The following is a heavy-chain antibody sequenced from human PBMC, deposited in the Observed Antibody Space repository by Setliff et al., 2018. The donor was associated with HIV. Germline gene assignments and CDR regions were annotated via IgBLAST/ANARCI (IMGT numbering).Heavy chain of an antibody. J-gene: IGHJ4*02. V-gene: IGHV1-46*01. D-gene: IGHD3-10*01. CDR3: ARRITMVRGVIKYYFDY. CDR2: INPSGGGT. CDR1: GYTFTSYY. Sequence: EASVKVSCKASGYTFTSYYIHWVRQAPGQGLEWVGIINPSGGGTTYAQKFQGRLTMTRDTSTSTVYMELSSLRSEDTAVYYCARRITMVRGVIKYYFDYWGQGTLVTVSS.